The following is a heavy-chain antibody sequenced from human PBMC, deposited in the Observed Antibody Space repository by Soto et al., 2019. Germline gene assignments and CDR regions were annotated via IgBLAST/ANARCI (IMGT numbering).Heavy chain of an antibody. D-gene: IGHD4-4*01. CDR3: ARHISNSRYYYYAMDV. Sequence: GESLKLSCKGSGYTFTDYWIGWVRQLPGKGLEWMGIIYPGDSDTRYSPSFQGHVTITVDKSASTAYLQWNTLKASDTAMYYCARHISNSRYYYYAMDVWGQGTTVTVSS. J-gene: IGHJ6*02. V-gene: IGHV5-51*01. CDR1: GYTFTDYW. CDR2: IYPGDSDT.